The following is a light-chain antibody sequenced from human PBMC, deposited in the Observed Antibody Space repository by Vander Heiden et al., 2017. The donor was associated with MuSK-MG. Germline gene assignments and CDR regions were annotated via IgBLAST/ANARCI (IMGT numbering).Light chain of an antibody. Sequence: IQMTHFPSSLSASVGDRVTITCRASQSISSYLNWYQQKPGKAPKLLIYAASSLQSGVPSRFSGSGSGTDFTLTISSLQPEDFATYYCQQSYSTPETFGQGTKVEIK. V-gene: IGKV1-39*01. J-gene: IGKJ1*01. CDR3: QQSYSTPET. CDR2: AAS. CDR1: QSISSY.